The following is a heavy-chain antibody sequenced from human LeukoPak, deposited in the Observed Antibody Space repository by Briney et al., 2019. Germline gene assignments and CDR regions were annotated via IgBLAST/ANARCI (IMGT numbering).Heavy chain of an antibody. CDR3: AREIAVAGLDY. V-gene: IGHV4-59*01. J-gene: IGHJ4*02. Sequence: SETLSLTCTVSGGSISSYYWSWIRQPPGKGLEWIGYIYYSGSTNYNPSLKSRVTISVDTSKNQFSLKLSSVTAADTAVYYCAREIAVAGLDYWGQGTLVTVPS. CDR2: IYYSGST. D-gene: IGHD6-19*01. CDR1: GGSISSYY.